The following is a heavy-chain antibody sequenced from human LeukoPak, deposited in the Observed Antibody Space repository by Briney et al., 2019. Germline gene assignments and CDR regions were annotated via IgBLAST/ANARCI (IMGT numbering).Heavy chain of an antibody. D-gene: IGHD1-26*01. CDR2: IYYSGST. CDR1: GGSISSYY. Sequence: SETLSLTCTVSGGSISSYYWSWIRQPPGKGLEWIGYIYYSGSTNYNPSLTSRVTISVDTSKNQFSLKLSSVTAADTAVYYCARYSVATRYYYYYGMDVWGQGTTVTVSS. J-gene: IGHJ6*02. CDR3: ARYSVATRYYYYYGMDV. V-gene: IGHV4-59*01.